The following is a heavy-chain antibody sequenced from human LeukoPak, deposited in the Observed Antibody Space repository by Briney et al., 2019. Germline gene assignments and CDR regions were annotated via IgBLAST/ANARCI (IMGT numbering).Heavy chain of an antibody. CDR1: GGSISSYY. CDR2: IYYSGST. D-gene: IGHD6-13*01. V-gene: IGHV4-59*01. J-gene: IGHJ6*02. CDR3: ARGGIGIAAAGTPLASYYYYYYGMDV. Sequence: SETLSLTCTVSGGSISSYYWSWIRQPPGKGLEWIRYIYYSGSTNYNPSLKSRVTISVDTSKNQFSLKLSSVTAADTAVYYCARGGIGIAAAGTPLASYYYYYYGMDVWGQGTTVTVSS.